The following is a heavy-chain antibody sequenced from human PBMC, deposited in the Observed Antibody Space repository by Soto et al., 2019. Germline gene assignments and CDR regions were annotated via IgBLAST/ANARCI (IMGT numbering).Heavy chain of an antibody. Sequence: QVQLVQSGAEVKKPGSSVKVSCRTSGGTFNTYTISWVRQAPGQGLEWMGRITPIIDIPTYAQNFQGRVSISADKSTSTAYMQLTNLRFEDTAMYFCPRRYPPYVYFDSWGQGTLVTVSS. D-gene: IGHD1-20*01. CDR1: GGTFNTYT. CDR3: PRRYPPYVYFDS. CDR2: ITPIIDIP. V-gene: IGHV1-69*02. J-gene: IGHJ4*02.